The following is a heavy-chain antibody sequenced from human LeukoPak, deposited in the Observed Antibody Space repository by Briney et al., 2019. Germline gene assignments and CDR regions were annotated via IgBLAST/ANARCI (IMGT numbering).Heavy chain of an antibody. V-gene: IGHV3-20*04. CDR2: INWNGGST. Sequence: GGSLRLSCAASGFTFDDYAMSWVRQAPGKGLEWVSGINWNGGSTGYADSVKGRFTISRDNAKNSLYLQMNSLRAEDTALYYCARDYGGKNWFDPWGQGTLVTVSS. CDR3: ARDYGGKNWFDP. D-gene: IGHD4-23*01. J-gene: IGHJ5*02. CDR1: GFTFDDYA.